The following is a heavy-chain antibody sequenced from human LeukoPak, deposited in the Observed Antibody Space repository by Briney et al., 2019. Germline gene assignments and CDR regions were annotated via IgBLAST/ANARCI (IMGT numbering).Heavy chain of an antibody. V-gene: IGHV3-23*01. CDR3: AKDGSNSRRFLEWSGGLEDWYFDL. Sequence: PGGSLRLSCAASGFTFSSYAMTWVRQAPGKGLEWVSGISGSGGATYSADSVKGRFTISRDNPKNTLYLQMNSLRAEDTAVYYCAKDGSNSRRFLEWSGGLEDWYFDLWGRGTLVIVSS. CDR2: ISGSGGAT. CDR1: GFTFSSYA. J-gene: IGHJ2*01. D-gene: IGHD3-3*01.